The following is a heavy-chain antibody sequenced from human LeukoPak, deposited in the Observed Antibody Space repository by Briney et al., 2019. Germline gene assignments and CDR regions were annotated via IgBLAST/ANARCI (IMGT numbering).Heavy chain of an antibody. D-gene: IGHD2-2*02. CDR2: IYYSGST. Sequence: SETLSLTCTVSGGSISSSSYYWGWIRQPPGKGLEWIGSIYYSGSTYYNPSLKSRVTISVDTSKNQFSLKLSSVTAADTAVYYCARVSIVVVPAAIVWFDPWGQGTLVTVSS. V-gene: IGHV4-39*07. CDR1: GGSISSSSYY. CDR3: ARVSIVVVPAAIVWFDP. J-gene: IGHJ5*02.